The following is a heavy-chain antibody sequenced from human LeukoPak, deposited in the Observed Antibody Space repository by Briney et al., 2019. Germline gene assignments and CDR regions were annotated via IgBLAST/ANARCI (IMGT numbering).Heavy chain of an antibody. V-gene: IGHV4-59*08. D-gene: IGHD3-16*01. CDR1: GGSISSYY. CDR2: IYYSGST. Sequence: SETLSLTCTVSGGSISSYYWSWIRQPPGKGLEWIGYIYYSGSTNYNPSLKSRVAISVDTSKNQFSLKLSSVTAADTAVYYCARSAEDYDYVWGSGYFDYWGQGTLVTVSS. J-gene: IGHJ4*02. CDR3: ARSAEDYDYVWGSGYFDY.